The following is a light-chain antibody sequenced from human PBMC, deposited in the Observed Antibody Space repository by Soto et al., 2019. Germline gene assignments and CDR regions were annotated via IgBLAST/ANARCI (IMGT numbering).Light chain of an antibody. CDR2: EVS. J-gene: IGLJ1*01. Sequence: QSVLTQPASVSGSPGQSITISCTGTSSDVGSYNLVSWYQQHPGKAPKVMIYEVSKWPSGVPNRFSGSKSGNTASLTISGLQAEDEAAYYCCSYAGSSTYVFGTGTKVTVL. V-gene: IGLV2-23*02. CDR1: SSDVGSYNL. CDR3: CSYAGSSTYV.